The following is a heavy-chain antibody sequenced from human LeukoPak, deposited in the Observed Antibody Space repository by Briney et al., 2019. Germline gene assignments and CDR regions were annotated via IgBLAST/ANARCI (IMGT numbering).Heavy chain of an antibody. CDR3: ARGITIFGVVIRRWLDP. J-gene: IGHJ5*02. V-gene: IGHV3-48*03. Sequence: GGSLRLSCAASGFXFSSYEMNWVRQAPGKGLQWVSYISSSGSTIYYADSVKGRFTISRDNTKNSLYLQMNSLRAEDTAVYYCARGITIFGVVIRRWLDPWGQGTLVTVSS. CDR2: ISSSGSTI. CDR1: GFXFSSYE. D-gene: IGHD3-3*01.